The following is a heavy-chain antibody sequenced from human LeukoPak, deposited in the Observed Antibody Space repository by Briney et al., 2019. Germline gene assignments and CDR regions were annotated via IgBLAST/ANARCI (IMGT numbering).Heavy chain of an antibody. CDR2: IYYSGST. CDR3: ARAGYSSSWYDY. CDR1: GGSISSYY. J-gene: IGHJ4*02. D-gene: IGHD6-13*01. V-gene: IGHV4-59*01. Sequence: SETLSLTCTVSGGSISSYYWSWIRQPPGKGLEWIGYIYYSGSTNYNPSLKSRVTISVDTSKDQFSLKLSSVTAADTAVYYCARAGYSSSWYDYWGQGTLVTVSS.